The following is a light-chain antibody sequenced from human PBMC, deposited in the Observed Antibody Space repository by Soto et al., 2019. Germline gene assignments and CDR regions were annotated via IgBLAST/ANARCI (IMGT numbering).Light chain of an antibody. CDR2: DAS. CDR3: QQYGSFIT. CDR1: QSVTRNY. J-gene: IGKJ5*01. Sequence: EIVLTQSPGTLSLSPGERATLSCRASQSVTRNYLAWHQQKPGQAPRLLIFDASSRATGIPDRFGGSGSGTDFTLTISRLEPEDFAVYYCQQYGSFITFGQGTRLENK. V-gene: IGKV3-20*01.